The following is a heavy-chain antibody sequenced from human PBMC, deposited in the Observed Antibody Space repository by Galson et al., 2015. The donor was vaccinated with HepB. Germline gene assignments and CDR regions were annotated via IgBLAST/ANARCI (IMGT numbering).Heavy chain of an antibody. Sequence: SVKVSCKASGGTFSSYAISWVRQAPGQGLEWMGGIIPTFGTANYAQKFQGRVTITADESTSTAYMELSSLRSEDTAVYYCAREGYCSGGSCPFDYWGQGTLVTVSS. CDR1: GGTFSSYA. J-gene: IGHJ4*02. CDR2: IIPTFGTA. D-gene: IGHD2-15*01. CDR3: AREGYCSGGSCPFDY. V-gene: IGHV1-69*13.